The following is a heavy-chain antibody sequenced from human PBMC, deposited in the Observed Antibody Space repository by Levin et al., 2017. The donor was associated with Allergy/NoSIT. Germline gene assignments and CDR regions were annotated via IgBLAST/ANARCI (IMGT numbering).Heavy chain of an antibody. D-gene: IGHD4-17*01. Sequence: SQTLSLTCTVSGGAISDTTYFWGWIRQPPGKGLQWVGSVHYGGNTYPNPSLRSRITVSIDKSEDQFSLKLNSVTAADTAVYFCTRDFGAYRVDHWGHGTLVTVSS. CDR1: GGAISDTTYF. J-gene: IGHJ4*01. V-gene: IGHV4-39*01. CDR2: VHYGGNT. CDR3: TRDFGAYRVDH.